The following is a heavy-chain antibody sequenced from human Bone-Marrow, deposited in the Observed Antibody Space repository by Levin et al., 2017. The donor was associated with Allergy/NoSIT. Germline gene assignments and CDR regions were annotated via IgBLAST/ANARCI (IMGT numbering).Heavy chain of an antibody. CDR1: GYTFSNYG. D-gene: IGHD3-16*02. CDR3: ARDRDRSWFDP. V-gene: IGHV1-18*04. CDR2: ISLYTGKA. Sequence: GESLKISCKASGYTFSNYGITWVRQAPGQGLERMGWISLYTGKAKYAQKFQGRVVMTTDTSADTAYMEMTSLRPDDTAVYYCARDRDRSWFDPWGQGTQVIVSS. J-gene: IGHJ5*02.